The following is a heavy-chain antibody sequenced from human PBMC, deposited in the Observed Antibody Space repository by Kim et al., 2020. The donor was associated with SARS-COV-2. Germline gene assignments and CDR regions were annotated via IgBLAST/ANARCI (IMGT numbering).Heavy chain of an antibody. D-gene: IGHD3-9*01. CDR1: GLRFDDYA. Sequence: GGSLRLSCVGSGLRFDDYAMHWVRQVPGKGLEWVSGISWNSGNIGYADSVKGRFTISRDNAKHSLFLQMNSLRIEDTALYYCAKGRGAGDSGYYYFGMDVWGQGTTVPVSS. J-gene: IGHJ6*02. V-gene: IGHV3-9*01. CDR2: ISWNSGNI. CDR3: AKGRGAGDSGYYYFGMDV.